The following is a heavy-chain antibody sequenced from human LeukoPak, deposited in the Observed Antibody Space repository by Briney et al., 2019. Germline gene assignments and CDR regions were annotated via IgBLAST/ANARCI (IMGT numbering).Heavy chain of an antibody. CDR1: GFTFSSYA. CDR2: ISGSGGST. D-gene: IGHD3-22*01. J-gene: IGHJ4*02. CDR3: AKDYDYDSSGYYDY. Sequence: GGSLRLSCAGSGFTFSSYAMSWVRQAPGKGLEWVSAISGSGGSTYYADSVKGRFTISRDNSKNTLYLQMNSLRAEDTAVYYCAKDYDYDSSGYYDYWGQGTLVTVSS. V-gene: IGHV3-23*01.